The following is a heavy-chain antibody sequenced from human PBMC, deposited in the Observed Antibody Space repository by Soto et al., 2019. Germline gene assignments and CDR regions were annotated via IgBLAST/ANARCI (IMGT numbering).Heavy chain of an antibody. D-gene: IGHD6-13*01. J-gene: IGHJ4*02. CDR3: TRGPRATSAGTSAH. CDR2: IYNDGTYA. Sequence: LRLSCAGSGSTFNMYWMHWVRQVPGKGPVWVARIYNDGTYADYADSVKGRFTISRDNAKDTLYLQMNDLRAEDSALYHCTRGPRATSAGTSAHWGQGTLVTVSS. V-gene: IGHV3-74*01. CDR1: GSTFNMYW.